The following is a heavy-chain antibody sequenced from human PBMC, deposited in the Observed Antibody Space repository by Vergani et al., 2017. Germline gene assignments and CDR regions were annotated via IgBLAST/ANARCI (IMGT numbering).Heavy chain of an antibody. CDR1: GFTFSSYW. Sequence: EVQLVESGGGLVQPGGSLRLSCAASGFTFSSYWMHWVRQAPGKGLVWVSRINSDGSSTSYADSVKGRFTISRDNAKNTLYLQMNSLRAADTAVYYCARVYYDFWSGYYANGAFDVWGEGTMVTVSS. V-gene: IGHV3-74*01. J-gene: IGHJ3*01. D-gene: IGHD3-3*01. CDR3: ARVYYDFWSGYYANGAFDV. CDR2: INSDGSST.